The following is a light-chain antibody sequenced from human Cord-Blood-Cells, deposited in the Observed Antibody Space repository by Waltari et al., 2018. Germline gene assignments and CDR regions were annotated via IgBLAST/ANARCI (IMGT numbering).Light chain of an antibody. CDR3: QQYYSTPLT. CDR1: QSVLYSSNNKNY. V-gene: IGKV4-1*01. CDR2: WAS. J-gene: IGKJ4*01. Sequence: DIVMTQSPDSLAVSLGESGTINCKSSQSVLYSSNNKNYLAWYQQKPGKPPKLLIYWASTRESGVPDRFSGSGSGTDFTLTISSLQAEDVAVYYCQQYYSTPLTFGGGTKVEIK.